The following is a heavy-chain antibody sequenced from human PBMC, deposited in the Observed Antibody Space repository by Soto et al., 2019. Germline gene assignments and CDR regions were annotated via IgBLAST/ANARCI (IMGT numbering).Heavy chain of an antibody. V-gene: IGHV1-69*13. CDR1: GGTFSSYA. Sequence: SVKVSCKASGGTFSSYAISWVRQAPGQGLEWMGGIIPIFGTANYAQKFQGRVTITADESTSTAYMELSSLRSEDTAVYYCARSCSGGSCYSSWGQGTLVTVSS. J-gene: IGHJ5*02. CDR2: IIPIFGTA. D-gene: IGHD2-15*01. CDR3: ARSCSGGSCYSS.